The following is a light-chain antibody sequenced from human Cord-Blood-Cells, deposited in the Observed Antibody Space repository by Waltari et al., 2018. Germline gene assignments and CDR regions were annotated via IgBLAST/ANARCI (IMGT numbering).Light chain of an antibody. CDR1: QSISSR. CDR3: QQYNRYT. J-gene: IGKJ2*01. CDR2: DAS. Sequence: DIQMTQSLSTLSASVGGRVSIPCRASQSISSRLDWYQQKPGKAPKLLNYDASSLESGVTSRFSCSGSGTEFTLTSSSLQHDEFATYYCQQYNRYTFGQGTKLEIK. V-gene: IGKV1-5*01.